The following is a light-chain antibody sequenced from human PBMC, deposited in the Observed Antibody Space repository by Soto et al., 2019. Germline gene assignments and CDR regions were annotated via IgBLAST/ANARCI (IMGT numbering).Light chain of an antibody. CDR1: SSDVGSYDY. Sequence: SPLTQPASVSGSPGQSITFSCTGTSSDVGSYDYVSWHQQHPGKAPKLIIYDVNNRPSGVPSRFSGSKSGNTASLIISGLQTEDEADYHCCAYSTSGTHVFGTGTKVTVL. J-gene: IGLJ1*01. CDR2: DVN. CDR3: CAYSTSGTHV. V-gene: IGLV2-14*03.